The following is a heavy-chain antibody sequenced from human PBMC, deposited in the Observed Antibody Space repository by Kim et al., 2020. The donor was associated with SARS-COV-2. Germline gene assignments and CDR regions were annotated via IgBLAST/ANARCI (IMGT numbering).Heavy chain of an antibody. V-gene: IGHV4-39*01. Sequence: KSRVTISVDTSKNQFSLKLSAVTAADTAVYYCARQGSAIFGVVIHNWFDPWGQGTLVTVSS. J-gene: IGHJ5*02. CDR3: ARQGSAIFGVVIHNWFDP. D-gene: IGHD3-3*01.